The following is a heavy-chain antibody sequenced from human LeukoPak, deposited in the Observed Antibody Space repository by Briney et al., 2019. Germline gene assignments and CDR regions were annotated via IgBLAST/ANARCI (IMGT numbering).Heavy chain of an antibody. V-gene: IGHV3-7*01. CDR3: ASGPSGINWNYVWFDY. Sequence: GGSLRLSCAASGFTFSSYWMSWVRQAPGKGLGWVANIKQDGSEKYYVDSVKGRFTISRDNAKNSLYLQMNSLRAEDTAVYYCASGPSGINWNYVWFDYWGQGTLVTVSS. CDR2: IKQDGSEK. D-gene: IGHD1-7*01. CDR1: GFTFSSYW. J-gene: IGHJ4*02.